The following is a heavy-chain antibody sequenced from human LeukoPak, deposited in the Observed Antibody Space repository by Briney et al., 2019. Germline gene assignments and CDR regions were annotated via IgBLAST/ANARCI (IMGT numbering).Heavy chain of an antibody. CDR2: ISYDGSNK. V-gene: IGHV3-30*04. D-gene: IGHD6-13*01. CDR1: GFTFSSYA. J-gene: IGHJ4*02. CDR3: ARDRRLPGIAAAGLDC. Sequence: GGSLRLSCAASGFTFSSYAMHWVRLAPGKGLEWVAVISYDGSNKYYADSVKGRFTISRDNSKNTLYLQMNSLRAEDTAVYYCARDRRLPGIAAAGLDCWGQGTLVTVSS.